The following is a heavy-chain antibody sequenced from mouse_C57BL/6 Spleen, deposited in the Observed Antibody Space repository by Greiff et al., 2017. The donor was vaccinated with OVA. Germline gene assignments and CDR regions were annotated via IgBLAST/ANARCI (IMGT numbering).Heavy chain of an antibody. D-gene: IGHD2-1*01. CDR1: GYTFTDYY. V-gene: IGHV1-26*01. CDR2: INPNNGGT. J-gene: IGHJ4*01. CDR3: AGNHAMDY. Sequence: SGPELVKPGASVKISCKASGYTFTDYYMNWVKQSHGKSLEWIGDINPNNGGTSYNQKFKGKATLTVDKSSSTAYMELRSLTSEDSAVYYCAGNHAMDYWGQGTSVTVSS.